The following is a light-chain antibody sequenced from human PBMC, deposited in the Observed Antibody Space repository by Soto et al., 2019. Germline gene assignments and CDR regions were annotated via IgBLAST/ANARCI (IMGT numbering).Light chain of an antibody. CDR2: GAS. Sequence: EIVLTQSPGTLSLSPGERATLSCRASQSVSSNYLAWYQQKPGQAPRLLIYGASSRTTGIPERFSGSGSGRDFTLTISRLLPEDFAVYYCQQYGSSPLYTFGHGTKLEIK. CDR1: QSVSSNY. J-gene: IGKJ2*01. CDR3: QQYGSSPLYT. V-gene: IGKV3-20*01.